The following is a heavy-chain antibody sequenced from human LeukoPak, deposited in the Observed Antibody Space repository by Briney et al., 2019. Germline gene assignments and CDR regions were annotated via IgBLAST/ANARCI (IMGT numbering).Heavy chain of an antibody. V-gene: IGHV4-38-2*01. J-gene: IGHJ3*02. D-gene: IGHD2-21*01. Sequence: SETLSLTCAVSGYSISSGYYWGWIRQPPGKGLEWIGSIYHSGSTYYNPSLKSRVTISVDTSKNQFSLKLSSVTAADTAVYYCASGGIVVVISRDAFDIWGQGTMVTVSS. CDR3: ASGGIVVVISRDAFDI. CDR2: IYHSGST. CDR1: GYSISSGYY.